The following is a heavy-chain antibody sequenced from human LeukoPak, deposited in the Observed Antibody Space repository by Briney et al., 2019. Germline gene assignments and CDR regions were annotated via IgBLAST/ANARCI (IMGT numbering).Heavy chain of an antibody. J-gene: IGHJ4*02. V-gene: IGHV4-39*02. CDR1: GGSISSSSYY. D-gene: IGHD2-21*02. CDR3: ARERNNCGGDCYPFFDY. CDR2: IYYSGST. Sequence: PSETLSLTCTVSGGSISSSSYYWGWIRQPPGKGLEWIGSIYYSGSTYYNPSLKSRVTISVDTSKNQFSLKLSSVTAADTAVYYCARERNNCGGDCYPFFDYWGQGTLVTVSS.